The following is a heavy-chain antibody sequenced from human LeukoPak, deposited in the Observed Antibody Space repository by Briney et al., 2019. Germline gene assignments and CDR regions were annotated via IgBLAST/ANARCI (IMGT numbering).Heavy chain of an antibody. CDR2: IHKSGST. D-gene: IGHD4-17*01. CDR3: ARAIKDYAYDY. J-gene: IGHJ4*02. V-gene: IGHV4-59*01. Sequence: PSETLSLTCTVSGGSISTYYWSWIRQPPGKGLEWIGYIHKSGSTKYNPSLKSRLITSVDTSKNQFSLKLSSVTAADTAVYYCARAIKDYAYDYWGQGTLVTVSS. CDR1: GGSISTYY.